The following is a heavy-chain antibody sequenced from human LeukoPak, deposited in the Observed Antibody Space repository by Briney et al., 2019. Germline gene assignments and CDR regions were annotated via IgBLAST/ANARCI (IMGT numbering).Heavy chain of an antibody. D-gene: IGHD1-1*01. CDR1: GFTFSDYS. Sequence: PGGSLRLSRTASGFTFSDYSMNWVRQAPGKGLEWISYIGISSGNTKYADSVKGRFTISADNARNSLYLQMNSLRVEDTAVYYCARDHNYAFDNWGQGTLVSVSS. CDR2: IGISSGNT. J-gene: IGHJ4*02. V-gene: IGHV3-48*04. CDR3: ARDHNYAFDN.